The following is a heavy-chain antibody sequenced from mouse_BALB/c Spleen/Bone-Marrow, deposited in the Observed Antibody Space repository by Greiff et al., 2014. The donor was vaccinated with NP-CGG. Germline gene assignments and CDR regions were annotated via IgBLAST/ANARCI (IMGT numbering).Heavy chain of an antibody. CDR1: GFTFSSFG. CDR2: ISSGSSTI. J-gene: IGHJ1*01. D-gene: IGHD1-1*01. Sequence: DVQLVESGGGLVQPGGSRKLSCAASGFTFSSFGMHWVRQAPEKGLEWVAYISSGSSTIYYADTVKGRFTISRDNPKNTLFLQMTSLRPEDTAMYYCARSFYYYFDVWGAGTTVTVSS. CDR3: ARSFYYYFDV. V-gene: IGHV5-17*02.